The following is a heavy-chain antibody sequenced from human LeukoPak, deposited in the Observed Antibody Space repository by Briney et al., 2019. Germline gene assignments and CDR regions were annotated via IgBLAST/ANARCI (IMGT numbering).Heavy chain of an antibody. D-gene: IGHD6-19*01. CDR2: INWNGGIT. CDR1: GFTFDDYD. Sequence: GGALRLSCAASGFTFDDYDMSGVRQAPRKGLEWGSGINWNGGITGYTDSVKGRFTNSRDTAKGRLSLHMNSLRAAETALYYCAKGKGKQWLVMGRDAFDIWGQGTMVPVSS. CDR3: AKGKGKQWLVMGRDAFDI. J-gene: IGHJ3*02. V-gene: IGHV3-20*04.